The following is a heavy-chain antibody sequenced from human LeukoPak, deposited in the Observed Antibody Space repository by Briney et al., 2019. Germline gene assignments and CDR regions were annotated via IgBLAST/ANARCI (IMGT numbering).Heavy chain of an antibody. D-gene: IGHD5-18*01. J-gene: IGHJ4*02. CDR1: GFTFSSYG. V-gene: IGHV3-30*02. Sequence: GGSLRLSCAASGFTFSSYGMHWVRQAPGKGLEWVAFIRYDGSNKYYADSVRGRFTISRDNSKNTLYLQMNSLRAEDTAVYYCAKSWGYSYGYYDYWGQGTLVTVSS. CDR2: IRYDGSNK. CDR3: AKSWGYSYGYYDY.